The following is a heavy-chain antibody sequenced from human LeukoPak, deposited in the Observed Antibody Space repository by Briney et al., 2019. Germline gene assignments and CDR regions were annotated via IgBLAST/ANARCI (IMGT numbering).Heavy chain of an antibody. CDR3: ARSLHYYDSSGYYFWFDP. V-gene: IGHV3-74*01. Sequence: GRSLRLSCAASGFTFSSYWMHWVRQAPGKGLVWVSRINSDGSSTSYADSVKGRFTISRDNAKNTLYLQMNSLRAEGTAVYYCARSLHYYDSSGYYFWFDPWGQGTLVTVSS. CDR2: INSDGSST. J-gene: IGHJ5*02. CDR1: GFTFSSYW. D-gene: IGHD3-22*01.